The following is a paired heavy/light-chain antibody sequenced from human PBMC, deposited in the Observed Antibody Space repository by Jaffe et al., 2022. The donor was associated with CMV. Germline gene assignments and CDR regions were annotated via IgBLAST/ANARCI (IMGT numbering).Heavy chain of an antibody. CDR2: ISSSSSYI. Sequence: EVQLVESGGGLVKPGGSLRLSCAASGFTFSSYSMNWVRQAPGKGLEWVSSISSSSSYIYYADSVKGRFTISRDNAKNSLYLQMNSLRAEDTAVYYCARDPYYDFWSGGYYYYGMDVWGQGTTVTVSS. V-gene: IGHV3-21*01. CDR1: GFTFSSYS. D-gene: IGHD3-3*01. J-gene: IGHJ6*02. CDR3: ARDPYYDFWSGGYYYYGMDV.
Light chain of an antibody. Sequence: SSELTQDPAVSVALGQTVRITCQGDSLRSYYASWYQQKPGQAPVLVIYGKNNRPSGIPDRFSGSSSGNTASLTITGAQAEDEADYYCNSRDSSGNHLGVFGGGTKLTVL. CDR2: GKN. CDR1: SLRSYY. CDR3: NSRDSSGNHLGV. V-gene: IGLV3-19*01. J-gene: IGLJ3*02.